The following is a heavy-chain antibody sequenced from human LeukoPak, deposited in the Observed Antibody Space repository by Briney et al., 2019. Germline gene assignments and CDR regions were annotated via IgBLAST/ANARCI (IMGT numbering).Heavy chain of an antibody. CDR3: AKRHGDYVVAFADY. J-gene: IGHJ4*02. CDR2: ISGSGGST. CDR1: GGSFSGYY. V-gene: IGHV3-23*01. D-gene: IGHD4-17*01. Sequence: ETLSLTCAVYGGSFSGYYWSWIRQPPGKGLEWVSAISGSGGSTYYADSVKGRFTISRDNSKNTLYLQMNSLRAEDTAVYYCAKRHGDYVVAFADYWGQGTLVTVSS.